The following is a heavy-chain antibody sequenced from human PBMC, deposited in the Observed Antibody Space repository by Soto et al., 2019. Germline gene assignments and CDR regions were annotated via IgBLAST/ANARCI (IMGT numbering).Heavy chain of an antibody. CDR2: IYSGGST. CDR1: GFTVSSDY. CDR3: ARDPGDRNGVSV. D-gene: IGHD1-26*01. V-gene: IGHV3-66*01. Sequence: EVQVVESVGGLVQPGGSLRLSCAASGFTVSSDYMSWVRQAPGKGLEWFSVIYSGGSTYYADSVKGRFTISRDNSKNTLYLQMNSLRAEDTAVYYCARDPGDRNGVSVWGQGTTVTVSS. J-gene: IGHJ6*02.